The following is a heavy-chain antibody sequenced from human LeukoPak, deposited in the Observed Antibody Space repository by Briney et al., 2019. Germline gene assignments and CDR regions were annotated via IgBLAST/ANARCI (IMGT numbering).Heavy chain of an antibody. J-gene: IGHJ6*02. V-gene: IGHV1-8*01. CDR3: ARGRYDILIGSYYYGMDV. CDR2: MNPNSGNT. Sequence: ASVKVSCKASGYTFTSYDINWVRQATGQGLEWMGWMNPNSGNTGYAQKFQGRVTMTRNTSISTAYMELSGLRSEDTAVYYCARGRYDILIGSYYYGMDVWGQGTTVTVSS. CDR1: GYTFTSYD. D-gene: IGHD3-9*01.